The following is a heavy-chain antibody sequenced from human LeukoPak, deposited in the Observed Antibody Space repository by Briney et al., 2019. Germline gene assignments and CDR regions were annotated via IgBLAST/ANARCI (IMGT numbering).Heavy chain of an antibody. CDR3: AGSGYSYGYFWFDP. J-gene: IGHJ5*02. CDR2: IIPIFGTA. CDR1: GGTFSSYA. Sequence: ASVKVSCKASGGTFSSYAISWVRQAPGQGLEWMGGIIPIFGTANYAQKFQGRVTITTDESTSTAYMELSSLRSEDTAVYYCAGSGYSYGYFWFDPWGQGTLVTVS. D-gene: IGHD5-18*01. V-gene: IGHV1-69*05.